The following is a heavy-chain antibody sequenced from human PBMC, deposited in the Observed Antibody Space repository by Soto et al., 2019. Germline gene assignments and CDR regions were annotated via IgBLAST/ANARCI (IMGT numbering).Heavy chain of an antibody. Sequence: QLQLQVSGPGLVKPSETLSLTCTVSGGSISSSSYYWGWIRQPPGKGLEWIGSIYYSGSTYYNPSLKSRVTISVDTSKNQFSLKLSSVTAADTAVYYCAGIPAAIGVGWFDPWGQGTLVTVSS. CDR3: AGIPAAIGVGWFDP. V-gene: IGHV4-39*01. CDR2: IYYSGST. CDR1: GGSISSSSYY. J-gene: IGHJ5*02. D-gene: IGHD2-2*02.